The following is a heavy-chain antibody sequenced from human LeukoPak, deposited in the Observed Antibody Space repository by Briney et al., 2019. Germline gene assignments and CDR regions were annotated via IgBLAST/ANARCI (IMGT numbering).Heavy chain of an antibody. D-gene: IGHD3-22*01. J-gene: IGHJ4*02. Sequence: GASVKVSCKASGYTFISYDINWVRQATGQGLEWMGWMNPNSGNTGYAQKFQGRVTMTRNTSISTAYMELSSLRSEDTAVYYCARGPYYYDSSGYCIDYWGQGTLVTVSS. CDR3: ARGPYYYDSSGYCIDY. CDR2: MNPNSGNT. CDR1: GYTFISYD. V-gene: IGHV1-8*01.